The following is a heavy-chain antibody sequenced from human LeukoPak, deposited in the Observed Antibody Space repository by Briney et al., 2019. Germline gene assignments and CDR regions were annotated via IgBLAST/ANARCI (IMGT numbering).Heavy chain of an antibody. J-gene: IGHJ6*03. Sequence: GGSLRLSCTASGFTFGDYAMSWFRQAPGKGLEWVGFIRSKAYGWTTEYAASVKGRFTISRDDSKSIAYLQMNSLKTEDTAVYYCTRKRTGYSSGWFVNYYYYMDVWGKGTTVTVSS. V-gene: IGHV3-49*03. CDR1: GFTFGDYA. CDR3: TRKRTGYSSGWFVNYYYYMDV. CDR2: IRSKAYGWTT. D-gene: IGHD6-19*01.